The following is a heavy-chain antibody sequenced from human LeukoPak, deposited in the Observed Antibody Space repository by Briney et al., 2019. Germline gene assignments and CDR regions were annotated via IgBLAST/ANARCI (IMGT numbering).Heavy chain of an antibody. CDR3: ARDVSAHIVATTDGFDP. D-gene: IGHD5-12*01. Sequence: PGRSLRLSCAASGFTFSSYAMHWVRQAPGKGLEWVAVISYDGSNKYYADSVKGRFTISRDNSKNTLYLQMNSLRAEDTAVYYCARDVSAHIVATTDGFDPWGQGTLVTVSS. CDR1: GFTFSSYA. J-gene: IGHJ5*02. V-gene: IGHV3-30*01. CDR2: ISYDGSNK.